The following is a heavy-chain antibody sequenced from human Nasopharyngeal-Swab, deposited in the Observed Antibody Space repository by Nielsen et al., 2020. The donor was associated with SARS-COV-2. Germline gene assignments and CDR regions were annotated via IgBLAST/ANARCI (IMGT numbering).Heavy chain of an antibody. CDR1: GGSISSSSYY. D-gene: IGHD3-10*01. Sequence: SETLSLTCTVSGGSISSSSYYWGWIRQPPGKGLEWIGCIYYSGSTYYNPSLKSRVTISVDTSKNQFSLKLSSVTAADTAVYYCARRGYGSGSSKYYFDYWGQGTLVTVSS. CDR2: IYYSGST. J-gene: IGHJ4*02. V-gene: IGHV4-39*01. CDR3: ARRGYGSGSSKYYFDY.